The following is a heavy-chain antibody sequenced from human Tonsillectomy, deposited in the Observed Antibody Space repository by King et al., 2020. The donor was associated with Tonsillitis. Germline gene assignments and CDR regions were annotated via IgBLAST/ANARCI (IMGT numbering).Heavy chain of an antibody. J-gene: IGHJ4*02. V-gene: IGHV3-33*05. CDR2: ISYDGSYK. Sequence: VQLVESGGGVVQPGRSLRLSCAASGFTFSSYDIHWVRQAPGKGLEWVAVISYDGSYKYYADSVQGRFTISRDNYKNTLYLQMNSLRAEDTAVYYCARDRDDYLFEFWGQGTMVTVSS. CDR3: ARDRDDYLFEF. CDR1: GFTFSSYD. D-gene: IGHD4/OR15-4a*01.